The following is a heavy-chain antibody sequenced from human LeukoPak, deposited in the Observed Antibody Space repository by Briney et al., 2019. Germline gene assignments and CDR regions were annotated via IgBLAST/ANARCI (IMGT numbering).Heavy chain of an antibody. CDR1: GGSISSYY. V-gene: IGHV4-4*07. J-gene: IGHJ4*02. Sequence: PSETLSLTCTVSGGSISSYYWSWIRQPAGRGLEWIGRIYTSGTSNYNPSLKSRVTMSVDTSKNQLSLKLSSVTAADTAVYYCARGDFWSGFYNYWGQGTLVTVSS. CDR2: IYTSGTS. D-gene: IGHD3-3*01. CDR3: ARGDFWSGFYNY.